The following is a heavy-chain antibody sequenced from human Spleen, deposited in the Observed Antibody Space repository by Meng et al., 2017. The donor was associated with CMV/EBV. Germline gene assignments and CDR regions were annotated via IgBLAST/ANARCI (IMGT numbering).Heavy chain of an antibody. V-gene: IGHV4-4*02. D-gene: IGHD3-22*01. CDR2: IYHSGNT. J-gene: IGHJ4*02. Sequence: CAVSGGYISSAIWWSWVRQPPGKGLEWIGEIYHSGNTNYHPSLKSRVTISVDKSTNQFSLRLSSVTAADTAVYYCARDRTGSSGSFDQWGQGTLVTVSS. CDR1: GGYISSAIW. CDR3: ARDRTGSSGSFDQ.